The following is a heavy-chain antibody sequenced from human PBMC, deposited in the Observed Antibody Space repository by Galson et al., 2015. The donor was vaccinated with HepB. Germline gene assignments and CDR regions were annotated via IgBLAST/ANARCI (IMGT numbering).Heavy chain of an antibody. J-gene: IGHJ4*02. V-gene: IGHV4-59*01. Sequence: SETLSLTCTVSGGSISSYYWSWIRQPPGKGLEWIGYIYYSGSTNYNPSLKSRVTISVDTSKNQFSLKLSSVTAADTAVYYCARGQHSYCSGGSCSPDYWGQGTLVTVSS. CDR2: IYYSGST. CDR3: ARGQHSYCSGGSCSPDY. CDR1: GGSISSYY. D-gene: IGHD2-15*01.